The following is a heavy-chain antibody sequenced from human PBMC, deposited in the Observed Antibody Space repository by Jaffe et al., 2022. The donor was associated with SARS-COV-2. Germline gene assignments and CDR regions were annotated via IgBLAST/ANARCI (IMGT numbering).Heavy chain of an antibody. CDR3: ARQLSYDFWSGYYLKVDYWFDP. CDR1: GGSISSSSYY. V-gene: IGHV4-39*01. D-gene: IGHD3-3*01. J-gene: IGHJ5*02. Sequence: QLQLQESGPGLVKPSETLSLTCTVSGGSISSSSYYWGWIRQPPGKGLEWIGSIYYSGSTYYNPSLKSRVTISVDTSKNQFSLKLSSVTAADTAVYYCARQLSYDFWSGYYLKVDYWFDPWGQGTLVTVSS. CDR2: IYYSGST.